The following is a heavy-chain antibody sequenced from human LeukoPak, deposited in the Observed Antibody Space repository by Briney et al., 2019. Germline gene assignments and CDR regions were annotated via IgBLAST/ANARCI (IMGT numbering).Heavy chain of an antibody. V-gene: IGHV3-23*01. CDR1: GFTFSNYA. CDR3: AKHPITSGWYWYWFDP. D-gene: IGHD6-19*01. Sequence: GGSLRLSCAASGFTFSNYAMNWVRQAPGKGLEWVSTISGSGDNTYYADSVKGRFTISRDNSKNTLYLQMNSLRAEDTAMYYCAKHPITSGWYWYWFDPWGQGTLVTVSS. CDR2: ISGSGDNT. J-gene: IGHJ5*02.